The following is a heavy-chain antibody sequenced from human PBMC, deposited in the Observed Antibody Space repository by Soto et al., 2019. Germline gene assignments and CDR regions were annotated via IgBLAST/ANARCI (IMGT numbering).Heavy chain of an antibody. CDR3: VRDKSPYSSGWHNRHFDY. J-gene: IGHJ4*02. V-gene: IGHV3-30-3*01. CDR1: GFTFSSYA. D-gene: IGHD6-19*01. Sequence: QVQLVESGGGVVQPGRSLRLSCAASGFTFSSYAMHWVRQAPGKGLEWVAVISYDGSNKYYADSVKGRFTISRDNSNTLYLQMSSLRAEDTAVYYCVRDKSPYSSGWHNRHFDYWGQGTLVTVSS. CDR2: ISYDGSNK.